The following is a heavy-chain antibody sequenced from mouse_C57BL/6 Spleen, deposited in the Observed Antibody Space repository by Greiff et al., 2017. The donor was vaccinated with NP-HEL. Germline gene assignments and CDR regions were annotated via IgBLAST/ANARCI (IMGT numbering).Heavy chain of an antibody. CDR3: ARYGSGRDFDY. D-gene: IGHD1-1*01. V-gene: IGHV1-80*01. CDR2: IYPGDGDT. Sequence: QVHVKQSGAELVKPGASVKISCKASGYAFSSYWMNWVKQRPGKGLEWIGQIYPGDGDTNYNGKFKGKATLTADKSSSTAYMQLSSLTSEDSAVYFCARYGSGRDFDYWGQGTTLTVSS. CDR1: GYAFSSYW. J-gene: IGHJ2*01.